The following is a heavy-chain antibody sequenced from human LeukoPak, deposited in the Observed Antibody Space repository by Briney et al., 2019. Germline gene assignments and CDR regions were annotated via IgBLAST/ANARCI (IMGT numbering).Heavy chain of an antibody. J-gene: IGHJ4*02. Sequence: PGGSLRLSCAGSGYTFSRYWMHWVRQAPGKGLVWVSRISSDGSRTSYADSVKGRFTLSRDNAKNMLFLQMNSLRADDTAAYYCASMNQDYWGQGNLVIVSS. V-gene: IGHV3-74*01. CDR3: ASMNQDY. D-gene: IGHD3-16*01. CDR2: ISSDGSRT. CDR1: GYTFSRYW.